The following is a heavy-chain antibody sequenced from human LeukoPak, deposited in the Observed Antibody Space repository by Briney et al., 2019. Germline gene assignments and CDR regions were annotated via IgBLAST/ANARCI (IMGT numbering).Heavy chain of an antibody. CDR1: GFTVSSNY. J-gene: IGHJ4*02. Sequence: GGSLRLSCAASGFTVSSNYMSWVRQAPGKGLEWVSVIYSGGSTYYADSVKGRFTISRHNSKNTLYLQMNSLRAEGTAVYYCARGYYYDSSGYYRDYWGQGTLVTVSS. D-gene: IGHD3-22*01. V-gene: IGHV3-53*04. CDR3: ARGYYYDSSGYYRDY. CDR2: IYSGGST.